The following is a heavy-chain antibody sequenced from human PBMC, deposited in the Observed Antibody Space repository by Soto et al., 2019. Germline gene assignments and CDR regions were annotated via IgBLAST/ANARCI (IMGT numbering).Heavy chain of an antibody. Sequence: GASVKVSCKASGGTFSSYAISWVRQAPGQGLEWMGGIIPIFGTANYAQKFQGRVTITADESTSTAYMELSSLRSEDTAVYYCARGNRDYDILTGYSPVGYYYGMDVWGQGTTVTVSS. V-gene: IGHV1-69*13. CDR3: ARGNRDYDILTGYSPVGYYYGMDV. CDR2: IIPIFGTA. CDR1: GGTFSSYA. J-gene: IGHJ6*02. D-gene: IGHD3-9*01.